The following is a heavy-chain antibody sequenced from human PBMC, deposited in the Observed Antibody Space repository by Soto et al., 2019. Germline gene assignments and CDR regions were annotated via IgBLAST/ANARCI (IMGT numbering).Heavy chain of an antibody. CDR1: GFTFDDYA. J-gene: IGHJ4*02. V-gene: IGHV3-9*01. D-gene: IGHD2-15*01. CDR3: ATGKEYLSGGSCYYFDY. Sequence: GGSLRLSCAASGFTFDDYAMHWVRQAPGKGLEWVSGISWNSGSIGYADSVKGRFTISRDNAKNSLYLQMNSLRAEDSDLYYCATGKEYLSGGSCYYFDYLGQGTLVNVSS. CDR2: ISWNSGSI.